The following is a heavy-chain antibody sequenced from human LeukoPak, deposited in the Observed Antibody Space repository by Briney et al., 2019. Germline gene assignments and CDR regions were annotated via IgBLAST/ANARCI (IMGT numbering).Heavy chain of an antibody. V-gene: IGHV3-30*04. CDR2: ISYDGSNK. CDR3: ARGYGSGSCLDY. CDR1: GFTFSSYA. J-gene: IGHJ4*02. Sequence: GRSLRLYCAASGFTFSSYAMHWVRQAPGKGLEWVAVISYDGSNKYYADSVKGRFTMSRDNSKNTLYLQMNSLRAEDTAVYYCARGYGSGSCLDYWGQGTLVTVSS. D-gene: IGHD3-10*01.